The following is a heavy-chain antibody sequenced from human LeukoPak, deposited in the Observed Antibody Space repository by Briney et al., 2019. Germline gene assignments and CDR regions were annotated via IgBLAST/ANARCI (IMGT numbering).Heavy chain of an antibody. CDR3: AKSGYGSGDSPYYYYMDV. Sequence: PGGSLRLSCAASGFTFSSYAMSWVRQAPGKGLEWVSAISGSGGSTYYADSVKGRFTISRDNAKNTLYMQMNSLRAEDTAVYYCAKSGYGSGDSPYYYYMDVWGKGTTVTVXS. CDR1: GFTFSSYA. D-gene: IGHD3-10*01. J-gene: IGHJ6*03. CDR2: ISGSGGST. V-gene: IGHV3-23*01.